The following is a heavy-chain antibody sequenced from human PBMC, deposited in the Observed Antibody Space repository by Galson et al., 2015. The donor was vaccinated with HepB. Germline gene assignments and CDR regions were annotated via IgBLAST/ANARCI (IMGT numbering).Heavy chain of an antibody. Sequence: SLRLSCAASGFTFSNAWMSWVRQAPGKGLEWVGRIKSKTDGGTTDYAAPVKGRFTISRDNSKNTLYLQTNSLKTEDTAVYYCTTSGYDTYYFDYWGQGTLVTVSS. CDR3: TTSGYDTYYFDY. V-gene: IGHV3-15*01. D-gene: IGHD5-12*01. J-gene: IGHJ4*02. CDR1: GFTFSNAW. CDR2: IKSKTDGGTT.